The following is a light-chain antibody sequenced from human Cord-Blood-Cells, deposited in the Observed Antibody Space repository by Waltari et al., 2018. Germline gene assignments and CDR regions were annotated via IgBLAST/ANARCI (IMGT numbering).Light chain of an antibody. V-gene: IGLV3-19*01. Sequence: SSELTQDPAVSLALGQTVRTTCQGDSLRSYYASWYQKKPGQAPVLVIYGKNNRPSGIPDRFSGSSSGNTASLTITGAQAEDEADYYCNSRDSSGNHLVFGGGTKLTVL. CDR3: NSRDSSGNHLV. CDR1: SLRSYY. J-gene: IGLJ3*02. CDR2: GKN.